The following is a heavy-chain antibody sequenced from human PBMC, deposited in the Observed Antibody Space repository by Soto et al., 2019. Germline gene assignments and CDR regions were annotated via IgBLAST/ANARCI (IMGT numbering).Heavy chain of an antibody. CDR3: ARHYDLWTGYLSPVDY. Sequence: QVQLVESGGDLVKPGGSLRLSCAASGYTFSDYYLSWIRQAPGKGLEWISYIDTSSTKIYYADSLRGRFTISRDNGKNSLFLEMNNLRVEDTAVYFCARHYDLWTGYLSPVDYWGRGTLVTVSS. J-gene: IGHJ4*02. CDR1: GYTFSDYY. V-gene: IGHV3-11*01. CDR2: IDTSSTKI. D-gene: IGHD3-3*01.